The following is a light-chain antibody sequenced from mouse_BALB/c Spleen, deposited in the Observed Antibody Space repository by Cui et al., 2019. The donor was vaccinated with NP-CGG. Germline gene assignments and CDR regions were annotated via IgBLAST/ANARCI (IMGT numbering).Light chain of an antibody. Sequence: AVLTQVSGLTTPPGETATLSRRPRTGATITNNYANWVQENPDHLFTVLIGGTTNRAPGVPARFSGSLIGDKAALTITGAQTEDEAIYFCGLWYSNHWVFGGGTKLTVL. V-gene: IGLV1*01. J-gene: IGLJ1*01. CDR1: TGATITNNY. CDR2: GTT. CDR3: GLWYSNHWV.